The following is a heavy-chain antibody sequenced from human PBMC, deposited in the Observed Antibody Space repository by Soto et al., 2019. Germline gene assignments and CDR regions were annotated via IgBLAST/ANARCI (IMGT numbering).Heavy chain of an antibody. V-gene: IGHV3-74*01. CDR1: GFTFSSYW. CDR3: PRDHPPACPPPPTPSRDCYYGMDV. CDR2: INSDGSST. J-gene: IGHJ6*02. Sequence: PGGSLRLSWAASGFTFSSYWMHWVRQAPGKGLVWVSRINSDGSSTSYADSVKGRFTISRDNAKNTLYLQMNSLRAQDTAVYYCPRDHPPACPPPPTPSRDCYYGMDVWGQGTTVTVSS.